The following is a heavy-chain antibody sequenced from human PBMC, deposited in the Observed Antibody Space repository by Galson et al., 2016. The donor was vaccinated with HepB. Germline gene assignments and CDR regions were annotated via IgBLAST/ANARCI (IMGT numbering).Heavy chain of an antibody. J-gene: IGHJ3*01. V-gene: IGHV3-11*06. D-gene: IGHD4-23*01. Sequence: SLRLSCAASGFTFSDYYLSWIRQTPGKGLEWLSDISRDSYYTNYADSVKGRFTISRDNAKNSLYLQMNRLGGEDTAVYYCARGPTAVRPQDVFDLWGQGTVVAVSS. CDR1: GFTFSDYY. CDR3: ARGPTAVRPQDVFDL. CDR2: ISRDSYYT.